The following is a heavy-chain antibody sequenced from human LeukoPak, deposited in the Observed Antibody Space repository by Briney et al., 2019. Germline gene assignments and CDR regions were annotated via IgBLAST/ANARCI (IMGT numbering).Heavy chain of an antibody. CDR2: MSVSNGNT. V-gene: IGHV1-18*01. CDR1: IYTYTSYL. CDR3: ARYPLSYSSNWHYYFDY. D-gene: IGHD6-13*01. J-gene: IGHJ4*02. Sequence: ASVKLFCKASIYTYTSYLISRVRQAPGKGLEWMGWMSVSNGNTNYAQKLQGRVTMTTDTSTSTAYMELRSLRSDDTAVYYCARYPLSYSSNWHYYFDYWGQGTLLTVSS.